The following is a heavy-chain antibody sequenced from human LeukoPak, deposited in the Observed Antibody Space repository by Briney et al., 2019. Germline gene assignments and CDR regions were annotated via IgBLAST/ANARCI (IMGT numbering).Heavy chain of an antibody. V-gene: IGHV1-69*04. CDR1: GGTFSSYA. D-gene: IGHD2-21*02. CDR2: IIPILGIA. CDR3: ARDCGGDCYSNAFDI. J-gene: IGHJ3*02. Sequence: GASVKVSCKASGGTFSSYAISWVRQAPGQGLEWMGRIIPILGIANYAQKFQGRVTITADKSTSTAYMELSSLRSEGTAVYYCARDCGGDCYSNAFDIWGQGTMVTVSS.